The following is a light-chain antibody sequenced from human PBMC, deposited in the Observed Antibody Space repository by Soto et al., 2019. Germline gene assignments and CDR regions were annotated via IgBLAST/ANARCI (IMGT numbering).Light chain of an antibody. J-gene: IGKJ1*01. CDR2: DAS. Sequence: EVVMTQSPATLSVSPGERATLSCRASQSVTSNLAWYHQKPGQAPRLLIFDASTRATGIPARFSGSGSGTEFTLTISSLQSEDFAVYSCQQYNDWPLTFGEGTKVEIK. CDR3: QQYNDWPLT. V-gene: IGKV3-15*01. CDR1: QSVTSN.